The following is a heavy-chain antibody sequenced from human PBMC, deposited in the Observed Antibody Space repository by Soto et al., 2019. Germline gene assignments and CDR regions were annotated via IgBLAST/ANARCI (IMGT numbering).Heavy chain of an antibody. CDR2: ISYDGSNK. CDR1: GFTFSSYA. CDR3: ARDPVYYYGSGSYGAFDI. V-gene: IGHV3-30-3*01. D-gene: IGHD3-10*01. Sequence: VQLVESGGGVVQPGRSLRLSCAASGFTFSSYAMHWVRQAPGKGLEWVAVISYDGSNKYYADSVKGRFTISRDNSKNTLYLQMNSLRAEDTAVYYCARDPVYYYGSGSYGAFDIWGQGTMVTVSS. J-gene: IGHJ3*02.